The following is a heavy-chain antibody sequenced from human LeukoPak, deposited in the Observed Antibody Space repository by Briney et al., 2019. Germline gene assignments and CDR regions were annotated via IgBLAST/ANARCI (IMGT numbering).Heavy chain of an antibody. V-gene: IGHV1-2*02. CDR1: GYTFTDYY. CDR2: INPNRGGT. CDR3: ARRQIDCSTTSCYVDY. Sequence: ASVKVSCKASGYTFTDYYINWIRQAPGQGLEWMGWINPNRGGTSYAQNFQGRVTMTRDTPITTAYMELSRLRSDDTAVYCCARRQIDCSTTSCYVDYWGQGTLVTVSS. J-gene: IGHJ4*02. D-gene: IGHD2-2*01.